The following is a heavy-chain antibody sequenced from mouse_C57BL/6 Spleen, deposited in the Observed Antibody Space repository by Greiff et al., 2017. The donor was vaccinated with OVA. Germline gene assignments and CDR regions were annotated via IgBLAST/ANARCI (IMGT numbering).Heavy chain of an antibody. D-gene: IGHD1-1*01. J-gene: IGHJ2*01. V-gene: IGHV1-55*01. CDR1: GYTFTSYW. CDR3: ARWDYYGSSVDY. CDR2: IYPGSGST. Sequence: VQLQQPGAELVKPGASVKMSCKASGYTFTSYWITWVKQRPGQGLEWIGDIYPGSGSTNYNEKFKSKATLTVDTSSSTAYMQLSSLTSEDSAVYYCARWDYYGSSVDYWGQGTTLTVSS.